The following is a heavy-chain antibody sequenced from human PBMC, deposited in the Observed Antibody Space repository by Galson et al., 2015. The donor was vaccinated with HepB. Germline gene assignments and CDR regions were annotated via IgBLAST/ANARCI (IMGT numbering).Heavy chain of an antibody. Sequence: SVKVSCKASGFTFTSSAVQWVRQARGQGLEWIGWIVGGGGNTNYAQKFQERVTITRDKSTSTAYMELSSLRSEDTAVYYCAARDRAAAKIKFDHWGQGTLVTVSS. CDR2: IVGGGGNT. V-gene: IGHV1-58*01. CDR1: GFTFTSSA. D-gene: IGHD6-13*01. CDR3: AARDRAAAKIKFDH. J-gene: IGHJ4*02.